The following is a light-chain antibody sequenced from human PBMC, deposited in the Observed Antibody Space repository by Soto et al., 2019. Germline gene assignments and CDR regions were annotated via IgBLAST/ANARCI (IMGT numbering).Light chain of an antibody. Sequence: QSVLTQHASVSGSPGQSITISCTGSSSDVGGYKYVSWYQQHPDKAPKLIIYDVTNRPSGISNRFSGSKSGNTASLTISGLQAEDDADYYCSSYTSSTSYVFGTGTKVTVL. CDR2: DVT. CDR3: SSYTSSTSYV. V-gene: IGLV2-14*01. CDR1: SSDVGGYKY. J-gene: IGLJ1*01.